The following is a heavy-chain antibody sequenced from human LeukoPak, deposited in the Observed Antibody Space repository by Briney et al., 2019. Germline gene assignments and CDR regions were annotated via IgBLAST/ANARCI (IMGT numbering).Heavy chain of an antibody. CDR2: ISSSSSYI. CDR1: GFTFSSYS. CDR3: ARDEKRSGPTDYYYYMDV. V-gene: IGHV3-21*01. Sequence: PGGSLRLSCAASGFTFSSYSMNWVRQAPGKGLEWVSSISSSSSYIYYADSVEGRFTISRDNAKNSLYLQMNSLRAEDTAVYYCARDEKRSGPTDYYYYMDVWGKGTTVTVSS. J-gene: IGHJ6*03. D-gene: IGHD3-3*01.